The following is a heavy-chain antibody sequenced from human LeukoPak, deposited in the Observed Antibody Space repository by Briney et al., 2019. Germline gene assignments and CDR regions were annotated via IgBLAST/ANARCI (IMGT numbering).Heavy chain of an antibody. D-gene: IGHD2-15*01. Sequence: SSETLSLTCAVYGGSFSGYYWSWIRQPPGKGLEWIGEINHSGSTNYNPSLKSRVTISVDTSKNQFSLKLSSVTAADTAVYYCARVPCSGGSCYFLYYFDYWGQGTLVTVSS. J-gene: IGHJ4*02. CDR3: ARVPCSGGSCYFLYYFDY. V-gene: IGHV4-34*01. CDR2: INHSGST. CDR1: GGSFSGYY.